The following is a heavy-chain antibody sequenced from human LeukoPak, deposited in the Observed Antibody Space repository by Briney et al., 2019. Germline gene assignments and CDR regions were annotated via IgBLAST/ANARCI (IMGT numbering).Heavy chain of an antibody. D-gene: IGHD1-1*01. Sequence: PSETLSLTCTVYGGSITSYYWNWIRQPAGERLEWIGRISTSGNTNYNPSLTSRVTMSVDTSTNQLSLRLSSVTAADTAVYYCARDQNWLLDFWGQGTLVTVSS. J-gene: IGHJ4*02. CDR1: GGSITSYY. CDR2: ISTSGNT. V-gene: IGHV4-4*07. CDR3: ARDQNWLLDF.